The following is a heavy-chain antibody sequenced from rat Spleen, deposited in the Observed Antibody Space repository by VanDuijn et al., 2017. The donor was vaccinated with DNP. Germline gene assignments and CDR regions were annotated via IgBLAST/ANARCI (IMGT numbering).Heavy chain of an antibody. Sequence: EVQLVESGGGLVQPGRSLKLSCAASGFTFSDHNMAWVRQAPKKGLEWVAIISYDGSDTYYRDSVKGRFTISRENAKSTLYLQMDSLRSEDTATYYWATRAGCDYWGQGVMVTVAS. J-gene: IGHJ2*01. D-gene: IGHD4-3*01. V-gene: IGHV5-7*01. CDR3: ATRAGCDY. CDR1: GFTFSDHN. CDR2: ISYDGSDT.